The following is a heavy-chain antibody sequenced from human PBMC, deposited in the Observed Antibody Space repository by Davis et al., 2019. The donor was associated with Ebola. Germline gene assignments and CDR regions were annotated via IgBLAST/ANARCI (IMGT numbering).Heavy chain of an antibody. CDR3: ATRDTSSNCFGFYP. CDR1: GFTFSSYS. V-gene: IGHV3-23*01. J-gene: IGHJ5*02. D-gene: IGHD6-13*01. Sequence: GESLKISCAASGFTFSSYSMNWVRQAPGKGLEWVSTIGTSGDPYYADSVRGRLTISRDNFKNTVYLQMDSLRADDTAVYYCATRDTSSNCFGFYPWGQGTLVTVSS. CDR2: IGTSGDP.